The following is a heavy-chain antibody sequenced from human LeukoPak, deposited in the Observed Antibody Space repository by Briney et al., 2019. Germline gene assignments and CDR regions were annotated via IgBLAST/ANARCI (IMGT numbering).Heavy chain of an antibody. D-gene: IGHD5-18*01. CDR2: IYYSGSA. CDR3: ASLKDTAMDHYFDY. CDR1: GGSVSSGSYY. V-gene: IGHV4-61*01. J-gene: IGHJ4*02. Sequence: PSETLSLTCTVSGGSVSSGSYYWSWIRQPPGKGLEWIGYIYYSGSANYNPSLKSRVTISVDTSKNQFSLKMSSVTAADTAVYYCASLKDTAMDHYFDYWGQGTLVTVSS.